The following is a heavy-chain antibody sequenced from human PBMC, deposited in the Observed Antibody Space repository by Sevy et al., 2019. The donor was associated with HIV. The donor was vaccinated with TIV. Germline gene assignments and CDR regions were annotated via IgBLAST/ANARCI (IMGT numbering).Heavy chain of an antibody. CDR3: ARHYYDSTGYYYPLDY. D-gene: IGHD3-22*01. V-gene: IGHV3-30*04. CDR1: GFTFSSYA. CDR2: ISYDGNNK. Sequence: GGSLRLSCTASGFTFSSYAMYWVRQAPGKGLEWVAVISYDGNNKDYADSVKGRFTISRDNSKNTLYLQMNSLRAEDTAVYYCARHYYDSTGYYYPLDYWGQGNLVTVSS. J-gene: IGHJ4*02.